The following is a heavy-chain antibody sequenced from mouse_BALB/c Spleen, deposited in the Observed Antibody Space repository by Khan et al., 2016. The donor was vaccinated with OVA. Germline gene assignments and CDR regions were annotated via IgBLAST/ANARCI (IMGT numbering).Heavy chain of an antibody. CDR3: ARDSNFDY. J-gene: IGHJ2*01. V-gene: IGHV5-17*02. CDR1: GFTFSRFG. CDR2: ISSCSSTT. Sequence: EVQLVESGGGLVQPGGSRKLSCAASGFTFSRFGMHWVRQAPEKGLEWVAYISSCSSTTYYADTVKGRFTITRDNPKNTLFLQMTSLRSEDTAMYYCARDSNFDYWGQGTTLTVSS.